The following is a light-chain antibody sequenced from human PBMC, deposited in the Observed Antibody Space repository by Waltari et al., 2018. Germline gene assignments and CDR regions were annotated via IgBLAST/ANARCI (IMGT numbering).Light chain of an antibody. CDR1: QSVSSY. V-gene: IGKV3-11*01. CDR2: DAS. Sequence: EIVLTQSPATLSLSPGERATLSCRASQSVSSYLAWYQQKPGQAPRLLSYDASNRATGSPARFSGSGSGTDFTLTISSLEPEDFAVYYCQQRSSGVTFGQGTRLEIK. CDR3: QQRSSGVT. J-gene: IGKJ5*01.